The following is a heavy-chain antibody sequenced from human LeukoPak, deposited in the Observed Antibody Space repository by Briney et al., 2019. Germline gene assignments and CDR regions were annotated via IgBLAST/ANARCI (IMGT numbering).Heavy chain of an antibody. D-gene: IGHD2-15*01. Sequence: PGGSLRLSCAASGITFSSYAMSWVRQAPGKGLEWVSDISGSGGTTYYADSVKGRFTISRDNSKNTLYLQMSSLRAEDTAVYYCAKKAGSRTDQYPLDYWGQGTLVTVSS. CDR3: AKKAGSRTDQYPLDY. CDR2: ISGSGGTT. J-gene: IGHJ4*02. V-gene: IGHV3-23*01. CDR1: GITFSSYA.